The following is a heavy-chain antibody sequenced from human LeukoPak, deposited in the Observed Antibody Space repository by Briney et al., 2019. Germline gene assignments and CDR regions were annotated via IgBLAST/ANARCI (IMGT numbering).Heavy chain of an antibody. J-gene: IGHJ4*02. CDR1: GGSFSGYY. V-gene: IGHV4-34*01. Sequence: PSETLSLACAVYGGSFSGYYWSWIRRPPGKGLEWIGEINHSGSTNYNPSLKSRVTISVDTSKNQFSLKLSSVTAADTAVYYCARRDIWGQGTLVIVSS. CDR3: ARRDI. CDR2: INHSGST.